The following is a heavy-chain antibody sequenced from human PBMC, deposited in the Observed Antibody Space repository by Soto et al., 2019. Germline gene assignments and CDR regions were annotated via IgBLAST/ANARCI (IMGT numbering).Heavy chain of an antibody. CDR1: GYTFTSYA. V-gene: IGHV1-3*01. D-gene: IGHD3-22*01. J-gene: IGHJ6*02. Sequence: ASVKVSCKASGYTFTSYAIHWVRPAPGQRLEWMGWINAGNGNTKYSQKFQGRVTITRDTSASTAYMELSSLRSEDTAVYYCARDMIVVVITDWGYYGMDVWGQGTTVTVSS. CDR2: INAGNGNT. CDR3: ARDMIVVVITDWGYYGMDV.